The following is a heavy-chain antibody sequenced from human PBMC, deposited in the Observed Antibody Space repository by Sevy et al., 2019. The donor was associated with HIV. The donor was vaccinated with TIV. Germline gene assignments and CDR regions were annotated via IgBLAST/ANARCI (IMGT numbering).Heavy chain of an antibody. CDR3: VKDPDYDFWRGDYGMDV. CDR1: GFTFRNYA. CDR2: ISSDGGGT. Sequence: GGPLRLSCSASGFTFRNYAMNWVRQAPGKGLKYVSAISSDGGGTYYADSVRGRFTISRDNSKNTLYLQMRSLRVEDTAVYYCVKDPDYDFWRGDYGMDVWGQGTTVTVSS. D-gene: IGHD3-3*01. V-gene: IGHV3-64D*06. J-gene: IGHJ6*02.